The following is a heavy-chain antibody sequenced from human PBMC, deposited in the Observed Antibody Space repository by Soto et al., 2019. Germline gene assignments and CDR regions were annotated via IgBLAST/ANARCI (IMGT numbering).Heavy chain of an antibody. CDR3: ARNPIMVREAYYVH. Sequence: SETLSLTCTVSGGSISSGDYYWSWIRQPPGKGLEWIGYIYYSGSTYYNPSLKSRVTISVDTSKNTLYLQMNSLRVEDTAVYYCARNPIMVREAYYVHWGQGTLVTVSS. CDR1: GGSISSGDYY. D-gene: IGHD3-10*01. J-gene: IGHJ4*02. CDR2: IYYSGST. V-gene: IGHV4-30-4*01.